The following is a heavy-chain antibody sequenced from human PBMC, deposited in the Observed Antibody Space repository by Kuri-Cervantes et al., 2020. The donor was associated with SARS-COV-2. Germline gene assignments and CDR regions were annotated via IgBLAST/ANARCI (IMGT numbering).Heavy chain of an antibody. CDR1: GFTFSSYS. Sequence: GESLKISCAASGFTFSSYSTNWVRQAPGKGLEWVSYISSSSTIYYADSVKGRFTISRDNAKNSLYLQMNSLRAEDTAVYYCARDYYDFWSGYYVPYYYYYYGMDVWGQGTTVTVSS. V-gene: IGHV3-48*01. J-gene: IGHJ6*02. D-gene: IGHD3-3*01. CDR3: ARDYYDFWSGYYVPYYYYYYGMDV. CDR2: ISSSSTI.